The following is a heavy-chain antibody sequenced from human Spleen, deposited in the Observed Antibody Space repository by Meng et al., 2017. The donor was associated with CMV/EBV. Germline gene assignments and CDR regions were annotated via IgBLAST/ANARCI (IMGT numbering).Heavy chain of an antibody. V-gene: IGHV1-2*02. J-gene: IGHJ6*02. CDR3: ARLHGDYYYYYGMDV. CDR2: INPDSGGT. CDR1: GYTFTGYY. Sequence: SGYTFTGYYMHWVRQAPGQGLEWMGWINPDSGGTNYAQKFQGRVTMTRDTSISTAYLELSRLRSDDTAVYYCARLHGDYYYYYGMDVWGQGTTVTVSS. D-gene: IGHD3-16*01.